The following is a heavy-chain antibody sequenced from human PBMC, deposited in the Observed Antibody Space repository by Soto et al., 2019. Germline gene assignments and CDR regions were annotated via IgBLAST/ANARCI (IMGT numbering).Heavy chain of an antibody. D-gene: IGHD3-22*01. J-gene: IGHJ4*02. CDR3: ARHRFNYYDNSVYYYFDQ. V-gene: IGHV1-18*01. CDR1: GYTFTSYG. CDR2: ISGHNGNT. Sequence: ASVKVSCKASGYTFTSYGISWVRQAPGQGPEWMGWISGHNGNTNHPQSLQGRVTMTTDTSRNTAYMELRSLRSDDTAVYYCARHRFNYYDNSVYYYFDQWGQGTLVTASS.